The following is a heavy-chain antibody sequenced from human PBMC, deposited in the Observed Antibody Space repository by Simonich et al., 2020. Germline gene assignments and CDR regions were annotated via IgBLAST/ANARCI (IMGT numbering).Heavy chain of an antibody. D-gene: IGHD2-15*01. CDR2: INPIMGRA. CDR3: ARGGLADRRIVYYYYMDV. V-gene: IGHV1-69*06. J-gene: IGHJ6*03. CDR1: GGTFSSYA. Sequence: QVQLVQSGAEVKKPGSSVKVSCKASGGTFSSYAISWVRQAPGQGLEWMGGINPIMGRANNAQKFQGRVRITADKSTSTAYMELSSLRSEDTAVYYCARGGLADRRIVYYYYMDVWGKGTTVTVSS.